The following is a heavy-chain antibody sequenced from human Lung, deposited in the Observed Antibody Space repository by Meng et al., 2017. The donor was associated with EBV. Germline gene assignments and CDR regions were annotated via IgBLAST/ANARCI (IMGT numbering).Heavy chain of an antibody. J-gene: IGHJ4*02. D-gene: IGHD2-15*01. Sequence: QGQRQEWGPGLVKPSQTLSLTCTVSGGSISSGDYYWSWIRQPPGKGLEWIGYIYYSGSTYYNPSLKSRVTVSVDTSKNQFSLKLSSVTAADTAVYYCAREWCSGGSCYPDYWGQGTLVTVSS. V-gene: IGHV4-30-4*01. CDR2: IYYSGST. CDR1: GGSISSGDYY. CDR3: AREWCSGGSCYPDY.